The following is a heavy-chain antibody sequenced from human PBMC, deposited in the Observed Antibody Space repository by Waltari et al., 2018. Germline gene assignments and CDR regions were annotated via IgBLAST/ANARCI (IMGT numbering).Heavy chain of an antibody. CDR1: GASITTYNYY. CDR3: ARDGGGDYADF. V-gene: IGHV4-39*07. Sequence: QLQLQESGPGLVKPSETLSLNCTVSGASITTYNYYWGWIRQSPDKGLEWIGHISSTGFTYYNPSLKSRTTISRDTSKNQFSLTLSSVTAADTAMYYCARDGGGDYADFWGQGTRVTVSS. CDR2: ISSTGFT. J-gene: IGHJ4*02. D-gene: IGHD4-17*01.